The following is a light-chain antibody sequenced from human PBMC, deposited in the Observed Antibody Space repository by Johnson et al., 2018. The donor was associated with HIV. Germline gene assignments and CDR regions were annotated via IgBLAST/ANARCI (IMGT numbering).Light chain of an antibody. CDR3: GTWDSSLSAYV. V-gene: IGLV1-51*02. CDR2: ENN. Sequence: QSMLTQPPSVSAAPGQKVTISCSGSSSNIGNNYVSWYQQLPETAPKLLIYENNKRPSGIPDRFSGSKSVTSDTLGITGLQTGDEADYYCGTWDSSLSAYVFGTGTKVTVL. CDR1: SSNIGNNY. J-gene: IGLJ1*01.